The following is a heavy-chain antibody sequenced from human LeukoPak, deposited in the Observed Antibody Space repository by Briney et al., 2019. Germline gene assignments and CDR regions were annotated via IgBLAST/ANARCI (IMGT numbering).Heavy chain of an antibody. V-gene: IGHV3-48*03. J-gene: IGHJ4*02. CDR1: GFTFSNYE. CDR2: MSSSGSTI. CDR3: ARDWSHGLDY. Sequence: PGGSLRLSCAASGFTFSNYEMNWVRQATGKGLEWVSYMSSSGSTIYYADSVKGRFTISRDNAKNSLYLQMNSLRAEDTAVYYCARDWSHGLDYWGQVTLVTVSS.